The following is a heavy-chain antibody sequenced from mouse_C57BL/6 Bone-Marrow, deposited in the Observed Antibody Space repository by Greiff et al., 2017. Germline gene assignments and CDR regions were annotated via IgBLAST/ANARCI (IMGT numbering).Heavy chain of an antibody. Sequence: QVQLQQPGAELVKPGASVKLSCKASGYTFTSYWMHWVKQRPGRGLEWIGRIDPNSGGTKYNEKFKSKATLTVDKPSSPAYMQLSSLTSEVSAVYYCARAYASYAMDDWGPGTSVTVSS. CDR3: ARAYASYAMDD. V-gene: IGHV1-72*01. J-gene: IGHJ4*01. CDR2: IDPNSGGT. D-gene: IGHD1-1*01. CDR1: GYTFTSYW.